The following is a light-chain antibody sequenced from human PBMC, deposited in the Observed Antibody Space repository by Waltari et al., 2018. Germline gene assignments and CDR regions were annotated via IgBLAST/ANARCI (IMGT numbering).Light chain of an antibody. CDR1: QSVSNS. J-gene: IGKJ1*01. Sequence: EIVMTQSPATLPLSPGERATLSCRASQSVSNSFARYQQQPGQATRLLIYGACSRATVIPERFSASGSGTDFTLTISSLEPEDVAVYYCLQRSNWPWTFGQGTKVEIK. CDR2: GAC. CDR3: LQRSNWPWT. V-gene: IGKV3-15*01.